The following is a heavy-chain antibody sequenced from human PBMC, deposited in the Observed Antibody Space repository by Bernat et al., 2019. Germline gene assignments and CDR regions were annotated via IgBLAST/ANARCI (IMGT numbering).Heavy chain of an antibody. CDR1: GYTFTSYG. CDR3: ARDKGYYFWSGISNVNFYY. CDR2: ISAYNGNT. J-gene: IGHJ4*02. V-gene: IGHV1-18*04. Sequence: QVQLVQSGAEVKKPGASVKVSCKASGYTFTSYGISWVRQAPGQGLEWMGWISAYNGNTNYAQKLQGRVTMTTDTSTSTAYMGMRSLRSDDTAVYYCARDKGYYFWSGISNVNFYYWGQRTLVTVSA. D-gene: IGHD3-3*01.